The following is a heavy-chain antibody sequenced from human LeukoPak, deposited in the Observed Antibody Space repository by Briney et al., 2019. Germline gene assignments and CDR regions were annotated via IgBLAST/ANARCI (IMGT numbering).Heavy chain of an antibody. CDR2: IYTSGST. CDR1: GGSISSYY. J-gene: IGHJ4*02. V-gene: IGHV4-4*07. Sequence: PSETLSLTCTVAGGSISSYYWSWIRQPAGKGLEWIGRIYTSGSTNYNTSLKSRVTMSVDTSKNQFSLKLSSVTAADTAVYYCARITGYSSGWYHGEIDYWGQGTLVTVSS. D-gene: IGHD6-19*01. CDR3: ARITGYSSGWYHGEIDY.